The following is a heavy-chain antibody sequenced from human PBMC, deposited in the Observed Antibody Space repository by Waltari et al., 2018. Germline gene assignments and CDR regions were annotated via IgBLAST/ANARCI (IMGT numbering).Heavy chain of an antibody. D-gene: IGHD6-13*01. J-gene: IGHJ4*02. CDR2: CGGSSGST. CDR3: AKRRIAAAVYFDY. CDR1: GFTFSRHA. V-gene: IGHV3-23*04. Sequence: EVQLVESGGGLVQPGGSLRLSCAASGFTFSRHAMSWVRQSPGKGLEVVSACGGSSGSTYYTDSGKGRFDISRDNSKNTLYLQMNSRRAEDTAVYYCAKRRIAAAVYFDYWGQGTLVTVSS.